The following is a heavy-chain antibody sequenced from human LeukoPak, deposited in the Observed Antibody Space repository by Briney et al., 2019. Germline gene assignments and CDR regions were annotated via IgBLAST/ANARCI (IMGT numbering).Heavy chain of an antibody. CDR3: ARGRLAGDDFYYMDV. V-gene: IGHV4-38-2*02. CDR2: IYHSGST. Sequence: SETLSLTCTVAGYSISSDYFWGWIRQPPGKGLEWIQNIYHSGSTYYSPSLKSRVTMSVDTSKNQFSLKLSSVTAADTAVYYCARGRLAGDDFYYMDVWGKGTAVTVSS. D-gene: IGHD6-19*01. CDR1: GYSISSDYF. J-gene: IGHJ6*03.